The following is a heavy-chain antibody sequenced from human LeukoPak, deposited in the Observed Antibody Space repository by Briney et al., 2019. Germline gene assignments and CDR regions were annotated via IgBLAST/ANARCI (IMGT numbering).Heavy chain of an antibody. CDR2: TYYRSKWYN. CDR1: GDSVSSNSAA. J-gene: IGHJ6*02. D-gene: IGHD6-13*01. CDR3: AREEGESSSWYINYYYGMDV. V-gene: IGHV6-1*01. Sequence: SQTLSLTCAISGDSVSSNSAAWNRIRQSPSRGLEWLGRTYYRSKWYNDYAVSVKSRITINPDTSKNQFSLQLNSVTPEDTAVYYCAREEGESSSWYINYYYGMDVWGQGTTVTVSS.